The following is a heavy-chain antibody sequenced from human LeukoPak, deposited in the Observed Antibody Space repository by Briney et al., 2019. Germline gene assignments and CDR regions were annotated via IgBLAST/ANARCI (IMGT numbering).Heavy chain of an antibody. CDR2: AYYSGST. D-gene: IGHD6-13*01. J-gene: IGHJ4*02. V-gene: IGHV4-59*13. Sequence: PSETLSLTCTVSGGSISSYYWSWIRQPPGEGLEWIGNAYYSGSTDYNPSLKSRVTISVDMSKNQFSLSLSSVTAADTAVYYCARDVGIAGFDYWAQGTPVTASS. CDR1: GGSISSYY. CDR3: ARDVGIAGFDY.